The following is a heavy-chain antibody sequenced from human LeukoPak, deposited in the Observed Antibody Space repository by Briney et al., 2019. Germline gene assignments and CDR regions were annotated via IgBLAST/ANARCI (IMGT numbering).Heavy chain of an antibody. CDR2: INPSGGST. J-gene: IGHJ4*02. Sequence: ASVKVSCKASGYTFTSYYMHWVRQAPGQGLEWMGIINPSGGSTSYAQKFQGRVTMTRDTPTSTVYMELSSLRSEDTAVYYCARGGPLAARPSFPRYWGQGTLVTVSS. D-gene: IGHD6-6*01. CDR3: ARGGPLAARPSFPRY. CDR1: GYTFTSYY. V-gene: IGHV1-46*01.